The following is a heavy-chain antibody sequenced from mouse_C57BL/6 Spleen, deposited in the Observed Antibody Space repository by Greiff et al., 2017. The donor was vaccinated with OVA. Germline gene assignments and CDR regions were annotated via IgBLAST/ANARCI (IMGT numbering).Heavy chain of an antibody. CDR3: ARGYYGSRHYFDY. Sequence: VQLQQSGAELVRPGSSVKLSCKASGYTFTSYWMDWVKQRPGQGLEWIGNIYPSDSETHYNQKFKDKATLTVDKSSSTAYMQLSSLTSEDSAVYYCARGYYGSRHYFDYWGQGTTLTVSS. V-gene: IGHV1-61*01. D-gene: IGHD1-1*01. CDR1: GYTFTSYW. CDR2: IYPSDSET. J-gene: IGHJ2*01.